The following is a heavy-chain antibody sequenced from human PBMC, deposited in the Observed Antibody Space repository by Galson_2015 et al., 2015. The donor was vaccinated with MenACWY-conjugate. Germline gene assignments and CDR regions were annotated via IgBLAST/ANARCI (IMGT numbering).Heavy chain of an antibody. CDR2: ISPIDSKT. D-gene: IGHD1-26*01. CDR1: GSNFLNYW. J-gene: IGHJ6*02. Sequence: QSGAEVKKPGESLQISCKASGSNFLNYWIGWVRQVPGKGLEWVGLISPIDSKTRYSQAFEGRVTISADNSITTAYLQWNSLQASDTAMYYCARHPPGGRGMDVWGQGTTVTVSS. CDR3: ARHPPGGRGMDV. V-gene: IGHV5-51*01.